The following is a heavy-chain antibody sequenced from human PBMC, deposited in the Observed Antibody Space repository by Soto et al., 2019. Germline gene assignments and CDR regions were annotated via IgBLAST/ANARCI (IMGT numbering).Heavy chain of an antibody. CDR2: ISSSGSTI. CDR1: GFTFSYYY. V-gene: IGHV3-11*01. Sequence: GGSLRLSCAASGFTFSYYYMSWIRQAPWKGLEWVSYISSSGSTIYYADSVKGRFTISRDNAKNSLYLQMNSLRAEDTAVYYCATNLWFGELLTSGYYGMDVWGQGTTVTVSS. CDR3: ATNLWFGELLTSGYYGMDV. D-gene: IGHD3-10*01. J-gene: IGHJ6*02.